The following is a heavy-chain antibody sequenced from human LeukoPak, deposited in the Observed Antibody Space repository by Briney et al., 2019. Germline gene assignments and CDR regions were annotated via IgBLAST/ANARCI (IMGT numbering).Heavy chain of an antibody. V-gene: IGHV3-23*01. CDR2: IFGNGDTT. Sequence: GGSLRLSCAASGFTFSSYAMSWVRQAPGKGLEWVSIIFGNGDTTYYADSVKGRFTVSRDNSKDTLYLQMNDLRPDDTAIYYCAKRSTMVRGGPCFDYWGQGLLVTVSS. J-gene: IGHJ4*02. CDR3: AKRSTMVRGGPCFDY. CDR1: GFTFSSYA. D-gene: IGHD3-10*01.